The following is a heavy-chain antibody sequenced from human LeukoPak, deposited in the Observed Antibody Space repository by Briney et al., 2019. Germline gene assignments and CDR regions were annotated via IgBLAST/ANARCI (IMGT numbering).Heavy chain of an antibody. D-gene: IGHD4-11*01. CDR3: ARDLDYSTGSDY. J-gene: IGHJ4*02. CDR2: ISSTGTYI. CDR1: GFTFSSSTFGSYT. V-gene: IGHV3-21*01. Sequence: PGGSLRLSCATSGFTFSSSTFGSYTMNWVRQAPGKGLEWVSSISSTGTYIYYTDSVKSRFTISRDIANSLLYLQMNSLRADDTAVYYCARDLDYSTGSDYWGQGTLVTVSS.